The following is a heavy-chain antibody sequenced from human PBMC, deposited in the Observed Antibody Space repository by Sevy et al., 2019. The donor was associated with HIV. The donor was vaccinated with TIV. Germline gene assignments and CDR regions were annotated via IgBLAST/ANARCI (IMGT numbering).Heavy chain of an antibody. Sequence: GGSLRLSCAASGFTFSDYYMSWIRQAPGKGLEWVSYISSSGSTIYYADSVKGRFTVSRDNAKNSLYLQMNSLRAEDTAVYYCARSIIAAADSFQYYFDYWGQGTLVTVSS. J-gene: IGHJ4*02. CDR3: ARSIIAAADSFQYYFDY. D-gene: IGHD6-13*01. CDR1: GFTFSDYY. CDR2: ISSSGSTI. V-gene: IGHV3-11*01.